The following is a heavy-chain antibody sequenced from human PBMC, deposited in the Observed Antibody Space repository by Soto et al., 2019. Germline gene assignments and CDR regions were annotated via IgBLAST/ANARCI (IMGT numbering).Heavy chain of an antibody. V-gene: IGHV3-7*01. CDR3: ERYVPAGADADH. J-gene: IGHJ1*01. D-gene: IGHD1-26*01. CDR1: GFTFSSCW. Sequence: GGSLRLSCAASGFTFSSCWMSWVRQAPGKGLEWVANINQDGSEKYYVDSVKGRFTISRDNAKNSLYLQMNSLRAEDTAVYYCERYVPAGADADHRGQGTLVTVSS. CDR2: INQDGSEK.